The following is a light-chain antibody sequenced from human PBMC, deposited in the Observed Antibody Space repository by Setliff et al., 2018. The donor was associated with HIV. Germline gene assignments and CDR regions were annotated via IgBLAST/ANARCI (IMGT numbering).Light chain of an antibody. CDR2: DVS. J-gene: IGLJ1*01. CDR3: CSLTSTSSYV. V-gene: IGLV2-14*03. CDR1: SSDIGGYKS. Sequence: QSALTQPASVSGSPGQSITISCTGTSSDIGGYKSVSWYQQHPGKAPKLMIYDVSNRPSGVSNRFSGSKSGNTASLTISGLQAEDEADYYCCSLTSTSSYVFGTWTKVTVL.